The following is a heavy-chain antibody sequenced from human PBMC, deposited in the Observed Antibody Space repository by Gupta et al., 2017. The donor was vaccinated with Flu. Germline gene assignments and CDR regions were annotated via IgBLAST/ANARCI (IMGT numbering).Heavy chain of an antibody. V-gene: IGHV3-30*03. J-gene: IGHJ3*02. CDR2: ISYDGSNE. CDR3: VRSSGAYYGGFDI. CDR1: GFIFGSFA. Sequence: QVQVAESGGGVVQPGRSLRLSCADSGFIFGSFAMHWVRQAPGKGLEWVAVISYDGSNEYSADSVKGRFTISRDNSKNTVFLQMTGLKTEDTAVYYCVRSSGAYYGGFDIWGQGTMVTVSS. D-gene: IGHD3-16*01.